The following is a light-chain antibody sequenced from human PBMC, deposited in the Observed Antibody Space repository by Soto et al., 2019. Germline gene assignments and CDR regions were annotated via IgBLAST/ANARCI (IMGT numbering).Light chain of an antibody. CDR3: QQYVTSPT. CDR1: QSVSSSH. Sequence: EIVLTQSPGTLSLSPGERATLSCRASQSVSSSHLAWYQQKPGQAPRLLIYGTSIRATGIPDRFSGSGSGTDFTLTISRLEPEDFAVYYCQQYVTSPTFGQGTKVDIK. V-gene: IGKV3-20*01. CDR2: GTS. J-gene: IGKJ1*01.